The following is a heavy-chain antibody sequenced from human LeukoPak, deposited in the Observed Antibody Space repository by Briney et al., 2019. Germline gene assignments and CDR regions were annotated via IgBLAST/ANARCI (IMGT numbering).Heavy chain of an antibody. V-gene: IGHV3-53*05. D-gene: IGHD6-13*01. J-gene: IGHJ3*02. Sequence: GGSLRLSCAASGFSVGTNYMTWVRQAPGKGLEWVSMIYAGGNTYYRDSVKGRFTISRDSSKNTLYLQVGSLRAEDMAVYYCAREEYSSSWYNNAFDIWGQGTMVTVSS. CDR3: AREEYSSSWYNNAFDI. CDR2: IYAGGNT. CDR1: GFSVGTNY.